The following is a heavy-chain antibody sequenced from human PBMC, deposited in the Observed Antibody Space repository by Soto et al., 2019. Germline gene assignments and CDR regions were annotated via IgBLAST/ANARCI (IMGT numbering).Heavy chain of an antibody. D-gene: IGHD2-2*02. CDR1: GCSITSYC. J-gene: IGHJ6*02. V-gene: IGHV5-51*01. Sequence: PGECLQTSCKGSGCSITSYCIGWVRQMPGKGLEWMGIIYPGDSDTRYSPSFQGQVTISADKSISTAYLQWSSLKASDTAMYYCARRGDIVVVPAAITPFRYGMDVWGQGTTVNLSS. CDR3: ARRGDIVVVPAAITPFRYGMDV. CDR2: IYPGDSDT.